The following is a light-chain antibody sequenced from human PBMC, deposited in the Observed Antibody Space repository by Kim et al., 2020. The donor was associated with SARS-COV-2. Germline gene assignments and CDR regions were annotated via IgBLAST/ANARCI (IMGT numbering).Light chain of an antibody. J-gene: IGLJ3*02. V-gene: IGLV8-61*01. CDR2: STN. Sequence: GGTVTLTGGLGPLSVSTSFYASWYQQTPGQTPRTLIYSTNSRSFGVPDRFSGSILGNKAALTITGAQADDESHYFCALYLGSGTWVFGGGTQLTVL. CDR1: PLSVSTSFY. CDR3: ALYLGSGTWV.